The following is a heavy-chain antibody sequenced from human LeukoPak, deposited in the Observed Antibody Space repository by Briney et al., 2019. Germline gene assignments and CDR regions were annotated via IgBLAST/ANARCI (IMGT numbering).Heavy chain of an antibody. D-gene: IGHD3-3*01. V-gene: IGHV1-24*01. CDR1: GYTLTELS. CDR3: ATGVVLRFLEWPNAFDI. CDR2: FDPEDGET. Sequence: ASVKVSCKVSGYTLTELSMHWVRQAPGKGLEWMGGFDPEDGETIYAQKFQGRVTMTEDTSTDTAYMELSSLRSEDTAVYYCATGVVLRFLEWPNAFDIWGQGTMVTVSS. J-gene: IGHJ3*02.